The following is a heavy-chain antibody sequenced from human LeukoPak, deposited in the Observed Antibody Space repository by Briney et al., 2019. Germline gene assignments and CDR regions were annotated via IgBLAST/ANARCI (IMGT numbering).Heavy chain of an antibody. D-gene: IGHD3-3*01. J-gene: IGHJ6*02. CDR3: ARGPTQQEVLRFLEWLLYRGYLGKRFWVSSYYYYYGMDV. CDR2: MNPNSGNT. CDR1: GYTFTSYD. Sequence: ASVKVSCKASGYTFTSYDINWVRQATGQGLEWMGWMNPNSGNTGYAQKFQGRVTMTRNTSISTAYMELSSLRSEDTAVYYCARGPTQQEVLRFLEWLLYRGYLGKRFWVSSYYYYYGMDVWGQGTTVTVSS. V-gene: IGHV1-8*01.